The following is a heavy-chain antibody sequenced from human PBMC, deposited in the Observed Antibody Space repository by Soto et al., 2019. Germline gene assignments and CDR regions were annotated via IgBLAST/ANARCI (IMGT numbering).Heavy chain of an antibody. CDR3: AKSTVEGLGHHYYYMDV. D-gene: IGHD3-16*01. Sequence: SVKVSCKASGGTFSSFTFSWVRQAPGQGLEWMGRIIPILGLAVYAQKFQGRVTITADKSTDTAYMELSSLRSEDTAVYYCAKSTVEGLGHHYYYMDVWGKGTAVTSP. J-gene: IGHJ6*03. CDR1: GGTFSSFT. V-gene: IGHV1-69*02. CDR2: IIPILGLA.